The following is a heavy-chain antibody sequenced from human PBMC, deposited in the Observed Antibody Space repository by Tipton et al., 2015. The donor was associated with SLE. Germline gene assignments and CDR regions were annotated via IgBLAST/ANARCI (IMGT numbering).Heavy chain of an antibody. V-gene: IGHV4-59*08. D-gene: IGHD3-22*01. CDR1: GGSISFDY. Sequence: TLSLTCTVAGGSISFDYWSWIRQPPGKGLEWIGYVYSSGSTNYNPSLKSRVTISVDTSENQFFLKLSSVTAADTAVYYCARGSGSYSLDYWGQGTLVTVSS. J-gene: IGHJ4*02. CDR3: ARGSGSYSLDY. CDR2: VYSSGST.